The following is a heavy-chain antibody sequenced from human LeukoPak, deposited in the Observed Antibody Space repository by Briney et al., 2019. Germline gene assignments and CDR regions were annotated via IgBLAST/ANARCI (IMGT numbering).Heavy chain of an antibody. CDR2: ISGSGGST. V-gene: IGHV3-23*01. Sequence: WGSLRLSCAASGFTFSSYAMSWVRQAPGKGLEWVSAISGSGGSTYYADSVKGRFTISRDNSKNTLYLQMNSLRAEDTAVYYCAAGMYSSGWYSFDYWGQGTLVTVSS. CDR1: GFTFSSYA. CDR3: AAGMYSSGWYSFDY. J-gene: IGHJ4*02. D-gene: IGHD6-19*01.